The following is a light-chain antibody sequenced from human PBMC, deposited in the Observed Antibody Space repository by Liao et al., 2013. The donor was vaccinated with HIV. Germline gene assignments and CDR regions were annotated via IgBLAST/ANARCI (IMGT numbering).Light chain of an antibody. J-gene: IGLJ2*01. V-gene: IGLV3-21*02. Sequence: SYGLTQPPSVSVSPGQTAIITCFGDDLTNILGNKYLHWYLQRPGQAPVLVVYYDGDRPSGIPERFSGSNSGNTATLTISRVEAGDEADYYCQVWDSRSVVIFGGGTKLTVL. CDR1: NILGNKY. CDR2: YDG. CDR3: QVWDSRSVVI.